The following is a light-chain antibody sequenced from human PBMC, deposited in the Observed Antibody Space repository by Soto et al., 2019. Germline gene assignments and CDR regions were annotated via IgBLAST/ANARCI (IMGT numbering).Light chain of an antibody. CDR1: STDVGGYNY. Sequence: QSVLTQPPSASGSPGQSVTISCTGTSTDVGGYNYISWYQHHPGKGPKLIIYEVSERPSGVPDRFSGSKSGNTASLTVSGLQAEDEADYYCSSYAGSNNRGVFGSGTK. CDR2: EVS. V-gene: IGLV2-8*01. J-gene: IGLJ1*01. CDR3: SSYAGSNNRGV.